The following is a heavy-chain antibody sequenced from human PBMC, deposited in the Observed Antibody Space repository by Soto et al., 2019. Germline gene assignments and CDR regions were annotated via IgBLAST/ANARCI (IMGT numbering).Heavy chain of an antibody. CDR3: AKELRYFDWLPTHDY. D-gene: IGHD3-9*01. Sequence: GGSLRLSCAASGFTLSSYAMSWVRQAPGKGLEWVSAISGSGGSTYYADSVKGRFTISRDNSKNTLYLQMNSLRAEDTAVYYCAKELRYFDWLPTHDYWGQGTLVTVSS. CDR2: ISGSGGST. V-gene: IGHV3-23*01. J-gene: IGHJ4*02. CDR1: GFTLSSYA.